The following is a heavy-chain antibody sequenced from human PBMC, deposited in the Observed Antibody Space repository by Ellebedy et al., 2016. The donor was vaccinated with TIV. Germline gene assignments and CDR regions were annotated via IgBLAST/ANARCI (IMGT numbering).Heavy chain of an antibody. Sequence: ASVKVSCKASGGTFSSYAINWVRQAPGQGFEWMGGIIPIFGTANYAQKFQGRVTITADESTSTAYMELSSLRSEDTAVYYCARISRAAAAGTNWFDPWGQGTLVTVSS. J-gene: IGHJ5*02. CDR2: IIPIFGTA. V-gene: IGHV1-69*13. CDR1: GGTFSSYA. D-gene: IGHD6-13*01. CDR3: ARISRAAAAGTNWFDP.